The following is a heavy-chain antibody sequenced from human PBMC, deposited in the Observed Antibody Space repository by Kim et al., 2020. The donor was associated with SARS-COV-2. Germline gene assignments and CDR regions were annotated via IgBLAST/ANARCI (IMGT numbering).Heavy chain of an antibody. CDR1: GSIVSYTY. Sequence: GGSLRLSCAASGSIVSYTYMSWVRQAPGKGLEWVSLIRRDGSIYYTDSVKGRFTVSRDLSRNTLYLQMNSLRVEDTAVYYCARENHCDGDCWGQGTLVTV. D-gene: IGHD2-21*01. CDR3: ARENHCDGDC. V-gene: IGHV3-53*01. J-gene: IGHJ4*02. CDR2: IRRDGSI.